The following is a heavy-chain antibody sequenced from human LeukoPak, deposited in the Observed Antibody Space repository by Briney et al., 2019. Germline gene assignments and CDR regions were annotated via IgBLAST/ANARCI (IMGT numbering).Heavy chain of an antibody. Sequence: ASVTVSCKASGYTFTGYYMHWVRQAPGQGLEWMGRINPNSGGTNYAQKFQGRVTMTRDTSISTAYMELSRLRSNDTAVYYCARAIPLPNYYDSSGYYGRWGQGTLVTVSS. D-gene: IGHD3-22*01. CDR2: INPNSGGT. CDR1: GYTFTGYY. V-gene: IGHV1-2*06. J-gene: IGHJ4*02. CDR3: ARAIPLPNYYDSSGYYGR.